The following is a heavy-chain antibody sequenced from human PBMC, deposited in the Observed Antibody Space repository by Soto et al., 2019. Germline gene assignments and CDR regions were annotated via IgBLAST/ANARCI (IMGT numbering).Heavy chain of an antibody. CDR1: GFTFSSYA. D-gene: IGHD3-10*01. V-gene: IGHV3-30-3*01. Sequence: LRLSCAASGFTFSSYAMHWVRQALGKGLEWVAVISYDGSNKYYADSVKGRFTISRDNSKNTLYLQMNSLRAEDTAVYYCARDFLIPSGYYYGMDVWGQGTTVTVSS. CDR2: ISYDGSNK. CDR3: ARDFLIPSGYYYGMDV. J-gene: IGHJ6*02.